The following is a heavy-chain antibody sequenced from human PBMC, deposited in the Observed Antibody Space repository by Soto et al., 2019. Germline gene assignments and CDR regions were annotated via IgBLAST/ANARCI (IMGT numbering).Heavy chain of an antibody. CDR1: GGSISSYC. Sequence: SETLSLTCTVSGGSISSYCWNWIRQPPGKGLEWIGYIYYSGSTNYNPSLKSRVTISVDTSKNQFSLKLSSVTAADTAVYYCARLGYSYGSYYGMDVWGQGTTVTVSS. V-gene: IGHV4-59*01. CDR3: ARLGYSYGSYYGMDV. J-gene: IGHJ6*02. D-gene: IGHD5-18*01. CDR2: IYYSGST.